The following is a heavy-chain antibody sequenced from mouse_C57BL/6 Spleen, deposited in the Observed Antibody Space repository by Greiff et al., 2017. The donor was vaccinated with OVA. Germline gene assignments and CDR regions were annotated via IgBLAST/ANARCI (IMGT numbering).Heavy chain of an antibody. CDR3: ARGPSTMDY. V-gene: IGHV1-64*01. CDR2: IHHNSGST. J-gene: IGHJ2*01. Sequence: QVQLQQPGAELVKPGASVTLSCKASGYTFTSYWMHWVQQRPGQGLEWIGMIHHNSGSTNSNEKFKSKATLTVYKSSSTASMQLSSLTSEDSAVYYGARGPSTMDYWGQGTTLTVSS. D-gene: IGHD2-1*01. CDR1: GYTFTSYW.